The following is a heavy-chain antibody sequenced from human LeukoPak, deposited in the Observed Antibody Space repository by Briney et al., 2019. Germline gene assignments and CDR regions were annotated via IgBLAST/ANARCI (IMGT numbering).Heavy chain of an antibody. CDR1: GFTFSSYG. V-gene: IGHV3-30*18. CDR3: AKGYCSGGSCYDADY. Sequence: PGGSLRLSCAASGFTFSSYGMHWVRQAPGKGLEWGAVISYDGSNKYYADSVKGRFTISRDNSKKTLYLQMNSLRAEDTAVYYCAKGYCSGGSCYDADYWGQGTLVTVSS. CDR2: ISYDGSNK. D-gene: IGHD2-15*01. J-gene: IGHJ4*02.